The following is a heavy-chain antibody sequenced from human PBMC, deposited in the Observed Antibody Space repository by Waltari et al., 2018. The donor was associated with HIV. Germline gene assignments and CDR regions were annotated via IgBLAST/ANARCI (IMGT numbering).Heavy chain of an antibody. CDR1: TGYITQSYY. V-gene: IGHV4-39*01. Sequence: QLQLQESGPALVKPSETLSLTCTVSTGYITQSYYWGWFRQFPGTGIEWIGSIYSNGVIPYAPPLKILVALSVDMSKIQFSLTLTAVTATDTSRYFCVALRTVTGTIDKWGQGTLVTVS. CDR3: VALRTVTGTIDK. J-gene: IGHJ4*02. D-gene: IGHD6-19*01. CDR2: IYSNGVI.